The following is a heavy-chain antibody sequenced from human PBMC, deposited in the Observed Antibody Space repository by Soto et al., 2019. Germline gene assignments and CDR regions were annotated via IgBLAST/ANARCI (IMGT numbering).Heavy chain of an antibody. Sequence: GGSLRLSCATSGFNFSYYGMHWVRQAPGKGLEWVAVIWYDGKNKFYADSVKGRFTISRDNSNSTMYLQMNSLTADDTAVYYCARGRGKVQLRRTYYFDFWGQGTLVTVSS. CDR3: ARGRGKVQLRRTYYFDF. J-gene: IGHJ4*02. CDR1: GFNFSYYG. D-gene: IGHD6-6*01. CDR2: IWYDGKNK. V-gene: IGHV3-33*01.